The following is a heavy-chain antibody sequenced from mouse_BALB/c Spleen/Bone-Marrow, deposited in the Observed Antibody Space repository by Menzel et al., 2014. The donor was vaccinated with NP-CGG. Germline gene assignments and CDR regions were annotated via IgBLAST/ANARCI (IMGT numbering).Heavy chain of an antibody. J-gene: IGHJ4*01. V-gene: IGHV1-5*01. CDR1: GYSFSSSW. CDR2: IYPGNGDT. CDR3: TRYRYPYAMDY. D-gene: IGHD2-14*01. Sequence: DVKLQESGTVLASPGASVKMSCKASGYSFSSSWMHWVKQRPGQGLEWIGAIYPGNGDTSYNQKFKGKATLTAVTSANTAYMELSSLTDEDPAVYYCTRYRYPYAMDYWGQGTSVTVSS.